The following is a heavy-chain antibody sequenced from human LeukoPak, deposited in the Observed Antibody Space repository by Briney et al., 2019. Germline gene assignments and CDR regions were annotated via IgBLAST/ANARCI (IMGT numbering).Heavy chain of an antibody. CDR1: GFTFTNYG. J-gene: IGHJ4*02. CDR3: AKDLIGTWAPDY. D-gene: IGHD1-1*01. Sequence: GGSLRLSCAASGFTFTNYGIHWVRQAPGKGLAWVAFIRSDGSTDYYADSVKGRFTISRDNSKDTLYLQMNSLRGEDTAVYYCAKDLIGTWAPDYWGQGTLVTVSS. CDR2: IRSDGSTD. V-gene: IGHV3-30*02.